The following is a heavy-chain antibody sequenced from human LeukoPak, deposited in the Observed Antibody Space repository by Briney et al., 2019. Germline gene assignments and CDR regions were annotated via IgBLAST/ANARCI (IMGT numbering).Heavy chain of an antibody. J-gene: IGHJ4*02. V-gene: IGHV3-23*01. CDR1: GFTFSSYA. D-gene: IGHD6-6*01. Sequence: PGGSLRLSCAASGFTFSSYAMSWVRQAPGKGLEWVSAISGSGGSTYYADSVKGRFTISRDNSKNTLYLQMNSLRAEDTAVYYCARIGHQRPSYSSSSKYWVPYFDYWGQGTLVTVSS. CDR3: ARIGHQRPSYSSSSKYWVPYFDY. CDR2: ISGSGGST.